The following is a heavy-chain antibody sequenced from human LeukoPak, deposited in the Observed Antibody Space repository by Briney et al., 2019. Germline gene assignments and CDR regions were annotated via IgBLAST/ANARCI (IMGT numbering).Heavy chain of an antibody. V-gene: IGHV3-23*01. CDR1: GFTFSSYG. CDR3: AKDARSFYFDY. J-gene: IGHJ4*02. D-gene: IGHD3-10*01. Sequence: PGGSLRLSCAASGFTFSSYGINWVRQAPGKGLEWVSVSTSGGNTYYADSVKGRFTISRDNSKNTLYLQMNSLRAEDTAVYYCAKDARSFYFDYWGQGTLVTVSS. CDR2: STSGGNT.